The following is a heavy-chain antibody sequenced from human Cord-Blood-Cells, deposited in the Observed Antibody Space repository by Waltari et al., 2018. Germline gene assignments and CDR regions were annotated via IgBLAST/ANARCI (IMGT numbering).Heavy chain of an antibody. CDR3: ARDGSNWDSDAFDI. CDR2: MYSGGST. D-gene: IGHD1-7*01. CDR1: GFTVSSNY. J-gene: IGHJ3*02. Sequence: EVQLVESGGGLVQPGGSLRLSCAASGFTVSSNYMSWVRQAPGKGLEWVAGMYSGGSTYYADSVKGRFTISRHNSKNTLYLQMNSLRAEDTAVYYCARDGSNWDSDAFDIWGQGTMVTVSS. V-gene: IGHV3-53*04.